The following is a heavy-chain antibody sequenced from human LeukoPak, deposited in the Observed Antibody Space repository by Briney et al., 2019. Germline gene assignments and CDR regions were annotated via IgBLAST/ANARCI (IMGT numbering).Heavy chain of an antibody. V-gene: IGHV3-23*01. D-gene: IGHD3-10*01. CDR1: GFTFSSYA. J-gene: IGHJ4*02. CDR3: AKDRRYGSGSYYFDY. Sequence: GGSLRLSCAASGFTFSSYAMSWVRQPPGKGLEWVSAISGSGGSTYYADSVKGRFTISRDNSKNTLYLQINSLRAEDTAVYYCAKDRRYGSGSYYFDYWGQGTLVTVSS. CDR2: ISGSGGST.